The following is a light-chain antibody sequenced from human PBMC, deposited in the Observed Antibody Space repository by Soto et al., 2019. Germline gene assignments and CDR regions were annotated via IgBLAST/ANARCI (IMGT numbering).Light chain of an antibody. Sequence: EIVLTQSPGTLSLSPGERATLSCRASQSVSSSYLAWYQHKPGQAPRLLIYGASSRATGIPDRCSGSGSGTDFTLTISRLEPEDSAVYYCQRYGSSPPTFGQGTKVEIK. V-gene: IGKV3-20*01. CDR1: QSVSSSY. J-gene: IGKJ1*01. CDR3: QRYGSSPPT. CDR2: GAS.